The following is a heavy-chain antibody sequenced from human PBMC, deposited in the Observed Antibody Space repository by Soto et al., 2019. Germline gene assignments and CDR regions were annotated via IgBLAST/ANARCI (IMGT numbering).Heavy chain of an antibody. CDR1: GGTFSSYA. CDR3: ARERAYYYDSSGYPAYYDMDV. J-gene: IGHJ6*02. CDR2: IIPIFGTA. Sequence: GASVKVSCKASGGTFSSYAISWVRQAPGQGLEWMGGIIPIFGTANYAQKFQGRVTITADESTSTAYMELSSLRSEDTAVYYCARERAYYYDSSGYPAYYDMDVWGQGTTVTVYS. D-gene: IGHD3-22*01. V-gene: IGHV1-69*13.